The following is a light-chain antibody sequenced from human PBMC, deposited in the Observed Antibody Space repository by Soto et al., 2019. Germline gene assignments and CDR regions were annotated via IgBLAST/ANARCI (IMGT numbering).Light chain of an antibody. J-gene: IGLJ2*01. CDR3: QSYDRNNVNVV. CDR1: SGSIGSDY. CDR2: EDN. Sequence: NFMLTQPHSVSESPGKTVTISCNGSSGSIGSDYVQWFQQRPGSAPTTVIFEDNQRPSGVSDRFSGSVDSSSNSASLTISGLQTDDEADYYCQSYDRNNVNVVFGGGTKLTVL. V-gene: IGLV6-57*02.